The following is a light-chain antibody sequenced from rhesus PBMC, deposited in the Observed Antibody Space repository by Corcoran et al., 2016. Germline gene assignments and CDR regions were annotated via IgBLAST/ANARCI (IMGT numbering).Light chain of an antibody. CDR1: SRDMGDYND. J-gene: IGLJ1*01. CDR3: YSYRTGSTYI. Sequence: QSALTQPPSVSKSLGQSVTISCTGTSRDMGDYNDVSWYQKHPGTAPRLLIYDVNKRPSGVSDRFSGSKSGNTASLTISGLQAEDEADYYCYSYRTGSTYIFGTGTRLTVL. CDR2: DVN. V-gene: IGLV2S9*01.